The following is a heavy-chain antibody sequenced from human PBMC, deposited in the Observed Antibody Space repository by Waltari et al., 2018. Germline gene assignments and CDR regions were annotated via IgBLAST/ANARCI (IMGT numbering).Heavy chain of an antibody. D-gene: IGHD1-1*01. J-gene: IGHJ4*02. V-gene: IGHV3-30*01. CDR1: GFTFSTYV. CDR2: MSPDGGLS. CDR3: ARDPLPGPPDFFDY. Sequence: QVKLVESGGGVVQPGRSLRPSCAASGFTFSTYVVHWVRQAPGKGLEWLAVMSPDGGLSYYADSVKGRFTISRDNSRNTLFLQMNGLRPDDTAVYFCARDPLPGPPDFFDYWGQGTLVSVSS.